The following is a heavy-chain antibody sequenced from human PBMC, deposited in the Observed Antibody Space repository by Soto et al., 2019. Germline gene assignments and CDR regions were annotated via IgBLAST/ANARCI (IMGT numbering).Heavy chain of an antibody. D-gene: IGHD3-10*01. Sequence: GGSLRLSCAASGFTFSDYYMSWIRQAPGKGLEWVSYISSSSSYTNYADSVKGRFTISRDNAKNSLYLQMNSLRAEDTAVYYCARDLAMVRGVEDDYWGQGTLVTVSS. CDR2: ISSSSSYT. V-gene: IGHV3-11*06. J-gene: IGHJ4*02. CDR1: GFTFSDYY. CDR3: ARDLAMVRGVEDDY.